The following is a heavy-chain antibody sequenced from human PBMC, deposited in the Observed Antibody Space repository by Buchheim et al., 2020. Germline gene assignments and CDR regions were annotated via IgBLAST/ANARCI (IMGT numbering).Heavy chain of an antibody. CDR1: GFTFSSYG. CDR2: ISYDGSNK. Sequence: QVQLVEPGGGVVQPGRSLRLSCAASGFTFSSYGMHWVRQAPGKGLEWVAVISYDGSNKYYADSVKGRFTISRDNSKNTLYLQMNSLRAEDTAVYYCAKVSYDSSGYVDYWGQGTL. V-gene: IGHV3-30*18. D-gene: IGHD3-22*01. CDR3: AKVSYDSSGYVDY. J-gene: IGHJ4*02.